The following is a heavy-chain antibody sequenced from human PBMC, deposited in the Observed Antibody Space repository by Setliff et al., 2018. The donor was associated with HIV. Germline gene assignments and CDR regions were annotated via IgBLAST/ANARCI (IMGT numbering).Heavy chain of an antibody. D-gene: IGHD6-13*01. CDR1: GGSISSHY. Sequence: SETLTLTCTVSGGSISSHYWSWIRQPPGKGLEWIGYIYYSGSTNYNPSLKSRVTISVDTSKNQFSLKLSSVTAADTAVYYCARPLIAAAGTDAFDIWGQGTMVTVSS. V-gene: IGHV4-59*11. CDR3: ARPLIAAAGTDAFDI. CDR2: IYYSGST. J-gene: IGHJ3*02.